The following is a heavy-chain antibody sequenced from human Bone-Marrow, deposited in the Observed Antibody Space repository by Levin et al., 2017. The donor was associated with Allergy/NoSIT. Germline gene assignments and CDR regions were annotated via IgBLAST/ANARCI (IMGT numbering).Heavy chain of an antibody. CDR2: ISVVGDST. CDR3: AKGRPTSPFFYMDV. Sequence: GGSLRLSCAASGFTLSSYAMTWVRQAPGKGLEWVSAISVVGDSTYYAGSVTGRFTISRDSSQNSLYLQMNSLRAEDTATYYCAKGRPTSPFFYMDVWGKGTTVTVSS. D-gene: IGHD1-1*01. CDR1: GFTLSSYA. J-gene: IGHJ6*03. V-gene: IGHV3-23*01.